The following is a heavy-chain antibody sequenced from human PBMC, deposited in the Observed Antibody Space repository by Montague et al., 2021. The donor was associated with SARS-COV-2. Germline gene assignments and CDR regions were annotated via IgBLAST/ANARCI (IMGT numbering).Heavy chain of an antibody. V-gene: IGHV3-30-3*01. CDR2: ISYDGSTK. Sequence: SLRLSCAASGFTFSSYAMHWVRQAPGKGLEWVAVISYDGSTKYYXDSVKGRFTISRDNSKNTLYLQMNSLRAEDTAVYYCARSGGSYFSPFDYWGQGTLVTVSS. CDR1: GFTFSSYA. CDR3: ARSGGSYFSPFDY. J-gene: IGHJ4*02. D-gene: IGHD1-26*01.